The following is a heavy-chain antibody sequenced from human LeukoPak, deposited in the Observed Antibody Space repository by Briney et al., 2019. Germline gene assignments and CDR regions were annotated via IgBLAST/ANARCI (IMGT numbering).Heavy chain of an antibody. CDR1: GGSISSYC. CDR3: ATSHDVKTAPYDL. Sequence: PSETLSLTCTVSGGSISSYCWSWVRQPPGKGLEWIGYIFTSGSTDYNPSLKSRVTMSVDTSKNQLSMEPRFLTAADTAVYYCATSHDVKTAPYDLWGQGTLVTVSS. J-gene: IGHJ5*02. CDR2: IFTSGST. D-gene: IGHD2-21*01. V-gene: IGHV4-4*09.